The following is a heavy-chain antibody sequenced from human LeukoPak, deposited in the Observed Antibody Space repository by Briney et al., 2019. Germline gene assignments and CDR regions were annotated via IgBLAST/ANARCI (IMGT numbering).Heavy chain of an antibody. V-gene: IGHV1-69*04. CDR3: AREEGQQLVGLGFDP. CDR1: GYTFTGYY. D-gene: IGHD6-13*01. Sequence: GGSVKVSCKASGYTFTGYYMHWVRQAPGQGLEWMGRIIPILGIANYAQKFQGRVTITADKSTSTAYMELSSLRSEDTAVYYCAREEGQQLVGLGFDPWGQGTLVTVSS. J-gene: IGHJ5*02. CDR2: IIPILGIA.